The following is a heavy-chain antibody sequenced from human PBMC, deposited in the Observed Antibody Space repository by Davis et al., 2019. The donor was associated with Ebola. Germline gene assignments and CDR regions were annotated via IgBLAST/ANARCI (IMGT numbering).Heavy chain of an antibody. Sequence: GESLKISCAASGFTFSSYWMSWVRQAPGKGLEWVSSISSSSSYIYYADSVKGRFTISRDNAKNTLYLQMNSLRAEDTAVYYCARGGFDLWGRGTLVTVSS. CDR3: ARGGFDL. V-gene: IGHV3-21*01. CDR2: ISSSSSYI. J-gene: IGHJ2*01. CDR1: GFTFSSYW.